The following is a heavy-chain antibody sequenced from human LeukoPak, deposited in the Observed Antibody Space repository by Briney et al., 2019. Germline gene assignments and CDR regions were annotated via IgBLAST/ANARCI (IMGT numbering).Heavy chain of an antibody. CDR3: ARRKFSDTWFDP. CDR1: EYDFANYW. V-gene: IGHV5-51*01. CDR2: VYPAGSRI. J-gene: IGHJ5*02. D-gene: IGHD1-14*01. Sequence: GESLKISCKGSEYDFANYWIGWVRQMPGKGLEWMGIVYPAGSRIHYSPSFQGQVTMSVDRSISTAYLQWTSLKATDTAMYFCARRKFSDTWFDPWGQGTLVTVSS.